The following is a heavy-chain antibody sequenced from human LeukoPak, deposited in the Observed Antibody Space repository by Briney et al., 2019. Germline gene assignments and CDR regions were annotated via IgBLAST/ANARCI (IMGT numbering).Heavy chain of an antibody. CDR3: VRGGQYDSGTYYIHAFDI. Sequence: GGSLRLSCAASGFSFSGYGMHWVRQAPGKGLEWVAVIWNDGSNKYYADSVKGRLTISRDTSKNTLFLQMNSLRAEDTAVYYCVRGGQYDSGTYYIHAFDIWGQGTMVTVSS. D-gene: IGHD3-10*01. CDR2: IWNDGSNK. V-gene: IGHV3-33*01. CDR1: GFSFSGYG. J-gene: IGHJ3*02.